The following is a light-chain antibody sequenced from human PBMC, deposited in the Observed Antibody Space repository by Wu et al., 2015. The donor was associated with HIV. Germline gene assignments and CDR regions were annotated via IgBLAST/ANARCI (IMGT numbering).Light chain of an antibody. CDR1: QGISSY. J-gene: IGKJ1*01. CDR2: GAS. V-gene: IGKV1-9*01. Sequence: IQLTQSPSSLSASVGDRVTITCRASQGISSYLAWYQQKPGKAPNLLIYGASTLQSGVPSRFSGSGSGTDFTLTISSLQPEDVATYYCQKYNTAPWTFGQGTKVEMK. CDR3: QKYNTAPWT.